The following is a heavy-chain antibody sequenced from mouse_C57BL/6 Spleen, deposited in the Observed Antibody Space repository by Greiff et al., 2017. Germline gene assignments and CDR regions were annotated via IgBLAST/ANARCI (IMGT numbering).Heavy chain of an antibody. Sequence: QVHVKQSGAELARPGASVKMSCKASGYTFTSYTMHWVKQRPGQGLEWIGYINPSSGYTKYNQKFKDKATLTADKSSSTAYMQLSSLTSEDSAVYYCARGDSSGLIYAMDYWGQGTSVTVSS. J-gene: IGHJ4*01. D-gene: IGHD3-2*02. CDR1: GYTFTSYT. CDR3: ARGDSSGLIYAMDY. CDR2: INPSSGYT. V-gene: IGHV1-4*01.